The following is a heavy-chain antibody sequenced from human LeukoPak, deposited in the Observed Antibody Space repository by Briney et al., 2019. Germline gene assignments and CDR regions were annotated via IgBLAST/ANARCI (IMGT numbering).Heavy chain of an antibody. V-gene: IGHV4-59*12. Sequence: DPSETLSLTCTVSGGSISSYYWSWIRQPPGKGLGWIGYIYYSGSTNYNPSLKSRVTMSVDTSKNQFSLKMSSVTAADTAVYFCATGMPGDYDYNCFDSWGQGTLVTVSS. CDR2: IYYSGST. CDR3: ATGMPGDYDYNCFDS. D-gene: IGHD5-12*01. CDR1: GGSISSYY. J-gene: IGHJ5*01.